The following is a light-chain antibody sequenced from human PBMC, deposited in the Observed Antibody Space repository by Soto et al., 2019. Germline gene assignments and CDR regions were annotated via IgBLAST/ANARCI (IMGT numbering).Light chain of an antibody. J-gene: IGKJ1*01. Sequence: EIVMTQSPATLSVSPGERATLSCRASQSVSSNLAWYQQKPGQAPRLLIYGASTRATGIPARFSGSGSGTEFTLNISILQSEDFAVYYCQQYNNWPLWTFGQGTNVEIK. CDR2: GAS. CDR1: QSVSSN. V-gene: IGKV3-15*01. CDR3: QQYNNWPLWT.